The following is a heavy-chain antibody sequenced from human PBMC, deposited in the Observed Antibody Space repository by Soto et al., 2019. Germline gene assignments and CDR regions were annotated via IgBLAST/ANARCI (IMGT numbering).Heavy chain of an antibody. CDR1: GGSISSYY. D-gene: IGHD3-3*01. CDR2: IYYSGST. J-gene: IGHJ5*02. V-gene: IGHV4-59*01. Sequence: QVQLQESGPGLVKPSETLSLTCTVSGGSISSYYWSWIRQPPGKGLEWIGYIYYSGSTNYNPSLKSRVTISVDTSKNQFSLKLSSVTAADTAVYYCARERNHITIFGVADRGWFDPWGQGTLVTVSS. CDR3: ARERNHITIFGVADRGWFDP.